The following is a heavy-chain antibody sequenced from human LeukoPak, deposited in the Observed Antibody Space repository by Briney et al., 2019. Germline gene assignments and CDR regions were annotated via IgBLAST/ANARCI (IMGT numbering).Heavy chain of an antibody. J-gene: IGHJ3*02. CDR2: ISSFGSTI. V-gene: IGHV3-48*03. Sequence: GGSLRLPCAASGFTFSSFEMNWVRQAPGKGLEWVSYISSFGSTIYYADSVKGRFTVSRDNAKNSLCLQMNSLRAEDTAVYYCARDLWYSGSRAPPRAFDIWGQGTMVTVSS. D-gene: IGHD1-26*01. CDR1: GFTFSSFE. CDR3: ARDLWYSGSRAPPRAFDI.